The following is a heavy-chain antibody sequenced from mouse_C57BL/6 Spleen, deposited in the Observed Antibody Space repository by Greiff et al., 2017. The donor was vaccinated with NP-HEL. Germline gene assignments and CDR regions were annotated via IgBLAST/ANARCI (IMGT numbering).Heavy chain of an antibody. CDR3: AREERAYYYGSSWRYFDV. CDR1: GYTFTDYN. V-gene: IGHV1-18*01. Sequence: VQLQQSGPELVKPGASVKIPCKASGYTFTDYNMDWVKQSHGKSLEWIGDINPNNGGTIYNQKFKGKATLTVDKSSSTAYMELRSLTSEDTAVYYCAREERAYYYGSSWRYFDVWGTGTTVTVSS. CDR2: INPNNGGT. D-gene: IGHD1-1*01. J-gene: IGHJ1*03.